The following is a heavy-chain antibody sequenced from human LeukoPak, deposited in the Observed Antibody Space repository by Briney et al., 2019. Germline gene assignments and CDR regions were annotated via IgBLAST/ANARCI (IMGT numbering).Heavy chain of an antibody. CDR3: ANGGTYSSGP. D-gene: IGHD3-22*01. V-gene: IGHV3-7*01. J-gene: IGHJ5*02. Sequence: GGSLRLSCGASRFTFSSYAMSWVRQAPGKGLEWVATIKPDGSAQYYVDSVKGRFTISRDNAKNSLFLQINSLRAEDTAVYYCANGGTYSSGPWGQGTLVTVSS. CDR2: IKPDGSAQ. CDR1: RFTFSSYA.